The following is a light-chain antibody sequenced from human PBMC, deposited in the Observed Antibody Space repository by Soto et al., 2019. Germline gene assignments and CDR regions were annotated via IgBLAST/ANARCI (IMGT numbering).Light chain of an antibody. CDR2: DAF. CDR3: QQYDEWPLT. J-gene: IGKJ4*01. Sequence: CPATLSKSTGERATLSCRASQNVKTRLAWYQQKPGQAPRLLIYDAFTRATGIPARFSGSASGTEFTLTISSLQSEDFAVYYCQQYDEWPLTFGGGTKVDIK. CDR1: QNVKTR. V-gene: IGKV3-15*01.